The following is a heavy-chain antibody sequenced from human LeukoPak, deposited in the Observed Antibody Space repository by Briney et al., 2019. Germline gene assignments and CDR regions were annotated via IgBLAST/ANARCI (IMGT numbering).Heavy chain of an antibody. CDR2: IIPIFGAA. V-gene: IGHV1-69*01. J-gene: IGHJ4*02. Sequence: AVHVSCQASLGTFRSYVISGLRQAPGQGLDWMGGIIPIFGAANYAQKFQGRVTITADESTSTAYMELSSLRSEDTAVYYCASRGGYSSSSPPDYWGQGTLVTVSS. CDR3: ASRGGYSSSSPPDY. CDR1: LGTFRSYV. D-gene: IGHD6-6*01.